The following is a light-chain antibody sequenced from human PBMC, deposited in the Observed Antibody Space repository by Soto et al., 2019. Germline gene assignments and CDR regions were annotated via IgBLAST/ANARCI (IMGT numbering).Light chain of an antibody. J-gene: IGKJ5*01. V-gene: IGKV1-39*01. CDR1: QSISNY. CDR3: QQTYSNWIT. CDR2: AAS. Sequence: DIQMTQSPSSLSASVGDRVTVTCRTSQSISNYLNWYQQKPGKAPKLLIYAASSLQSGVPSRFSGSGSGTDFTLTISSLQPEDFATYYCQQTYSNWITFGQGTRLEIK.